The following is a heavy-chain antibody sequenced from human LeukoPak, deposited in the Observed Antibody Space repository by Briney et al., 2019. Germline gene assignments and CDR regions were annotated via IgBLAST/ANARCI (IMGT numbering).Heavy chain of an antibody. V-gene: IGHV3-74*01. CDR1: GLTLSSYW. Sequence: PGGSLRLSCAASGLTLSSYWMHWVRQAPGKGLVRVSRISSDGSSTTYADSVKGRFTISRDNAKNTLHLQMNGLRAEDTAVYYCAKEKSSGFDYWGQGTLATVSS. CDR3: AKEKSSGFDY. J-gene: IGHJ4*02. D-gene: IGHD6-19*01. CDR2: ISSDGSST.